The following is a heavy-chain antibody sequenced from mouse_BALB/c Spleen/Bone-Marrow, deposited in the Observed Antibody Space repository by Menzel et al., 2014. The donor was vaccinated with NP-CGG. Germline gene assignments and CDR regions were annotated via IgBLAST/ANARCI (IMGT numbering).Heavy chain of an antibody. CDR2: IGPYNGGT. V-gene: IGHV1S135*01. CDR1: GYSFTDYN. CDR3: TREHGWYFDV. Sequence: QLQESGPELVKSGASVRVSCKASGYSFTDYNMYWVKQSHGKSLEWIGYIGPYNGGTTYNQKFKGKATLTADKSSSTAFMHLNSLTSEDSSVYYCTREHGWYFDVWGAGTTVTVSS. J-gene: IGHJ1*01.